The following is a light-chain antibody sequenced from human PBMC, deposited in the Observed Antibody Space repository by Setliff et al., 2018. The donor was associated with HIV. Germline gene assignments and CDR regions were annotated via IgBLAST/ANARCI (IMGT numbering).Light chain of an antibody. CDR3: QEYYSSRT. CDR2: WAS. Sequence: DIVMTQSPDSLAVSLGERATINCTSSQSVLYSSNNKNYLAWYQQKPGQPPKMLIYWASTRASGVPDRFSGSGSGTDFTLTISSLQTEDVAVYYCQEYYSSRTVGQGTKVDIK. V-gene: IGKV4-1*01. CDR1: QSVLYSSNNKNY. J-gene: IGKJ1*01.